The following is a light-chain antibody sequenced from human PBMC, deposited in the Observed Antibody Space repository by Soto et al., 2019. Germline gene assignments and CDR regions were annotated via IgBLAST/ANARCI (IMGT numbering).Light chain of an antibody. CDR3: AAWDDSLSGSYV. Sequence: QSVLTQPPSASGTPGQRVTISCSGSSSNIGSNYVYWYQQLPGTAPKLLIYRNNQRPSGVPGRFSGSKSGTSASLAISGLRSEDEADYYSAAWDDSLSGSYVFGTGTKLTVL. CDR2: RNN. J-gene: IGLJ1*01. V-gene: IGLV1-47*01. CDR1: SSNIGSNY.